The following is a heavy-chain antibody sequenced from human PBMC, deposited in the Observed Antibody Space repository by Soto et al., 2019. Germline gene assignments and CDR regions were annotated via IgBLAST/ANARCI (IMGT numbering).Heavy chain of an antibody. Sequence: SETLSLTCAVYGGSFSGYYWSWIRQPPGKGLEWIGEINHSGSTNYNPSLKSRVTISVDTSKNQFSLKLSSVTAADTAVYYCARGYCSSTSCGRASYYDYYSMHVWGKGPTVTVSS. CDR1: GGSFSGYY. CDR3: ARGYCSSTSCGRASYYDYYSMHV. D-gene: IGHD2-2*01. CDR2: INHSGST. J-gene: IGHJ6*03. V-gene: IGHV4-34*01.